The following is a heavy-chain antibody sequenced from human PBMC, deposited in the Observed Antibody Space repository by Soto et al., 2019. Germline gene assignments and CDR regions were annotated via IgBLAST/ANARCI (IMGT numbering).Heavy chain of an antibody. D-gene: IGHD5-12*01. CDR2: ISPNSGAT. V-gene: IGHV1-2*02. Sequence: ASVKVSCKASGYTFSDYYLHWVRQAPGQGLEWMGWISPNSGATEYAPTFQGRVTMTTDTSISTAFLKLARLRPDDTAIYYCARGPRTKSWLPFAHWGQGTVVTVSS. CDR3: ARGPRTKSWLPFAH. CDR1: GYTFSDYY. J-gene: IGHJ1*01.